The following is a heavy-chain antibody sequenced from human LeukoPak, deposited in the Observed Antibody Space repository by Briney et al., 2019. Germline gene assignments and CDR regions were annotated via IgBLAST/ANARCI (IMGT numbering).Heavy chain of an antibody. CDR2: IYYSGST. J-gene: IGHJ4*02. V-gene: IGHV4-39*07. CDR3: ARDQDIVGATTCFDY. Sequence: SETLSLTCTVSGGSISSSSYYWGWIRQPPGKGLEWIGSIYYSGSTYYNPSLKSRVTISVDTSKNQFSLKLSSVTAADTAVYYCARDQDIVGATTCFDYWGQGTLVTVSS. CDR1: GGSISSSSYY. D-gene: IGHD1-26*01.